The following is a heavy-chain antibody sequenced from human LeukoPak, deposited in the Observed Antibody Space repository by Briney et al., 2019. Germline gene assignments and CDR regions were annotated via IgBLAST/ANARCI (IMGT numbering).Heavy chain of an antibody. CDR3: AKDFWYSNGWYFFDY. CDR2: ISSGGEGT. J-gene: IGHJ4*02. Sequence: GGSLRLSCAASGFTFSSFAMSWVRQAPGKGLEWVSGISSGGEGTIYADSVKGRFTLSRDNSKSTLYLQMNSLRAEDTALYYCAKDFWYSNGWYFFDYWGQGTLVTVSS. V-gene: IGHV3-23*01. CDR1: GFTFSSFA. D-gene: IGHD6-19*01.